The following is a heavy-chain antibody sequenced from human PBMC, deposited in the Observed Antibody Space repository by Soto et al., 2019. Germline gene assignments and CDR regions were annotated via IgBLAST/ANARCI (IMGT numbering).Heavy chain of an antibody. Sequence: PSETLSLTCAVSGGSISSGGYSWSWIRQPPGKGLEWIGYIYHSGSTYYNPSLKSRVTISVDRSKNQFSLKLSSVTAADTAVYYCARGHPGVEVTAPYYWGQGTLVTVSS. CDR3: ARGHPGVEVTAPYY. J-gene: IGHJ4*02. CDR2: IYHSGST. V-gene: IGHV4-30-2*01. CDR1: GGSISSGGYS. D-gene: IGHD3-3*01.